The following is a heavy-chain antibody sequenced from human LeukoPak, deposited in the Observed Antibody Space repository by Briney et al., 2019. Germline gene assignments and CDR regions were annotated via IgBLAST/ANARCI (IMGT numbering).Heavy chain of an antibody. V-gene: IGHV1-2*02. CDR1: AYTFTGYY. Sequence: GASVKVSCKASAYTFTGYYMHWVRQAPRQGIEWMGWINPNSGGTSYAQKFQGRVTMTRDTSISTAYMELTRLRFDDTAVYYCARAYDNNDYFDYWGQGTLVTVSS. D-gene: IGHD3-22*01. CDR2: INPNSGGT. J-gene: IGHJ4*02. CDR3: ARAYDNNDYFDY.